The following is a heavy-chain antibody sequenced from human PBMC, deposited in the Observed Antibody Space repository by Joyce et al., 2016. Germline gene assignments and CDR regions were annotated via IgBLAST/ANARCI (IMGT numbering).Heavy chain of an antibody. D-gene: IGHD2/OR15-2a*01. J-gene: IGHJ3*02. V-gene: IGHV1-69*04. CDR1: GGNFYDYT. CDR3: TRGRIEYSKTFNAYDI. CDR2: IIPIVGVA. Sequence: VQLVQSGAEVKKPGSSVKVSCKVSGGNFYDYTITWVRPAPGQGLEWMGRIIPIVGVANYARKFRGRVALTADKSTATAYLELNSLGLDDTAMFFCTRGRIEYSKTFNAYDIWGQGTMVTLSS.